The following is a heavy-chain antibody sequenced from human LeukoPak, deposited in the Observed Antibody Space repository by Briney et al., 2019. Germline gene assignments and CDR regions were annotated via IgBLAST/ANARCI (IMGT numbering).Heavy chain of an antibody. Sequence: SETLSLTCAVSGYSISSGYYWGWIRQPPGKGLGWIGSIYHSGSTYYNPSLKSRVTIAVDTSNNQFSLKLSSVTAADAAVYYCARHVRLVYMYGWGKGTTVTVSS. CDR3: ARHVRLVYMYG. CDR1: GYSISSGYY. J-gene: IGHJ6*03. CDR2: IYHSGST. V-gene: IGHV4-38-2*01.